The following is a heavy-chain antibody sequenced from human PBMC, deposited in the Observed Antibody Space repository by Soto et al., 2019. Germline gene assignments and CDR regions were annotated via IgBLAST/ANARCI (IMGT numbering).Heavy chain of an antibody. J-gene: IGHJ3*02. CDR2: IYYSGST. V-gene: IGHV4-30-4*01. Sequence: QVQLQESGPGLVKPSQTLSLTCTVSGGSISSGDYYWSWIRQPPGKGLEWIGYIYYSGSTYYNPSLKSRVTIXXDXSXXQFSLKLSSVTAADTAVYYCATLRLVAATSDAFDIWGQGTMVTVSS. CDR3: ATLRLVAATSDAFDI. D-gene: IGHD2-15*01. CDR1: GGSISSGDYY.